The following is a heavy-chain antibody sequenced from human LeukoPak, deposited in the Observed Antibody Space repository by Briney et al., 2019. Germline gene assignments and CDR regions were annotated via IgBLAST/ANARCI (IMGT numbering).Heavy chain of an antibody. CDR3: AKDTGEYYYDSSGYFDY. V-gene: IGHV3-21*04. CDR2: ISSSSSYI. Sequence: PGGSLRLSCAASGFTFSSYSMNWVHQAPGKGLEWVSSISSSSSYIYYADSVKGRFTISRDNAKNSLYLQMNSLRAEDTALYYCAKDTGEYYYDSSGYFDYWGQGTLVTVSS. J-gene: IGHJ4*02. CDR1: GFTFSSYS. D-gene: IGHD3-22*01.